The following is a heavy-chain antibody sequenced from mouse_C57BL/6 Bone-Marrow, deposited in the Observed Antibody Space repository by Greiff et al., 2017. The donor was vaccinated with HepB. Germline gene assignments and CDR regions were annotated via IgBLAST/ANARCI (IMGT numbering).Heavy chain of an antibody. CDR3: ATRATHYAMDY. CDR2: INPNNGGT. Sequence: VQLQQSGPELVKPGASVKISCKASGYTFTDYYMNWVKQSHGKSLEWIGDINPNNGGTSYNQKFKGKATLTVDKSSSTAYMELRSLTSEDSAVYYCATRATHYAMDYWGQGTSVTVSS. J-gene: IGHJ4*01. CDR1: GYTFTDYY. D-gene: IGHD3-1*01. V-gene: IGHV1-26*01.